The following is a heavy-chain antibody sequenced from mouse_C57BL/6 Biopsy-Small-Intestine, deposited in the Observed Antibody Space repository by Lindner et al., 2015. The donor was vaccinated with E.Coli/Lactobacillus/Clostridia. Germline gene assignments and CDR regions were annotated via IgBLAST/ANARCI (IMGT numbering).Heavy chain of an antibody. J-gene: IGHJ2*01. CDR2: INSGSSTI. CDR3: ARGVDGSYDY. D-gene: IGHD2-3*01. CDR1: GFTFSDYG. V-gene: IGHV5-17*01. Sequence: QLQESGGGLVKPGGSLKLSCAASGFTFSDYGMHWVRQAPEKGLEWVAYINSGSSTIYYADTVKGRFTISRDNAKNTLFLQMTSLRSEDTAMYYCARGVDGSYDYWGQGTTLTVSS.